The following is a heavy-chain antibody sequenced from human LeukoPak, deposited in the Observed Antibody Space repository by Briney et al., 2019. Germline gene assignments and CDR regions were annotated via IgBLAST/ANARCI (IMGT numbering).Heavy chain of an antibody. V-gene: IGHV3-7*04. Sequence: PGGSLRLSCAASGFIFSRYWLSWVRQAPGKGLEWVANIKQDESEKFYVDSVKGRFTISRDNAENSLYLQLNSLRGDDTAVYYCVRGGVSGTFDYWGQGILVTVSS. CDR2: IKQDESEK. J-gene: IGHJ4*02. CDR3: VRGGVSGTFDY. CDR1: GFIFSRYW. D-gene: IGHD2-8*01.